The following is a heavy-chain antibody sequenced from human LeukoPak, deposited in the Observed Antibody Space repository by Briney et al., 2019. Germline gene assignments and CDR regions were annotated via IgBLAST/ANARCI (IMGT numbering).Heavy chain of an antibody. CDR3: ANEPLPPYGFWSGYLDY. CDR1: GFTFYSYA. D-gene: IGHD3-3*01. V-gene: IGHV3-23*01. Sequence: PGGSLRLSCAASGFTFYSYAMSWVRQAPGKGREWVSTVCVSGGSTYYADSVKGRFTISRDKTKNTLYLQMNGLRAEDTAVYYCANEPLPPYGFWSGYLDYWGQGTLVTVSS. J-gene: IGHJ4*02. CDR2: VCVSGGST.